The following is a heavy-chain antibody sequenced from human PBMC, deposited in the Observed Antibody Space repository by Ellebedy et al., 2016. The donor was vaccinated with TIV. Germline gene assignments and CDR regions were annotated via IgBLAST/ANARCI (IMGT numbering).Heavy chain of an antibody. J-gene: IGHJ4*02. V-gene: IGHV3-7*01. CDR3: ARDYYGSGN. D-gene: IGHD3-10*01. Sequence: GESLKISCAASGFRFSDYPMNWVRQAPGRGLAWVANIHPDGSEKYYVDSVKGRFTISRDNAKNSLYLEMNSLRAEDTAVYYCARDYYGSGNWGQGTLVTVSS. CDR1: GFRFSDYP. CDR2: IHPDGSEK.